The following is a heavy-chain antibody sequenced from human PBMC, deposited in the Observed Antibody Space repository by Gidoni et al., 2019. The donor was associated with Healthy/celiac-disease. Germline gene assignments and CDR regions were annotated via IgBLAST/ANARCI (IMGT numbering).Heavy chain of an antibody. D-gene: IGHD3-9*01. CDR2: IRYDGSNK. J-gene: IGHJ6*02. CDR3: AKDLYYDILTGYNYYYGMDV. CDR1: GFTFSSYG. V-gene: IGHV3-30*02. Sequence: QVQLVESGGGVVQPGGSLRLSCEASGFTFSSYGMHWVRQAPGKGLEWVAFIRYDGSNKYYADSVKGRFTISRDNSKNTLYLQMNSLRAEDTAVYYCAKDLYYDILTGYNYYYGMDVWGQGTTVTVSS.